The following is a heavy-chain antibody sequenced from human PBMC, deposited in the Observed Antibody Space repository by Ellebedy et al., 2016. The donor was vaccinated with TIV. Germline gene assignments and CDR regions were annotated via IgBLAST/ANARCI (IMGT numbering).Heavy chain of an antibody. J-gene: IGHJ4*02. Sequence: AASVKVSCKTTGYTFTAYYIHWVRQAPRQGLEWVGWINQNSGDTRYAQKLQGRVTMTWDNSNSTAYMELSRLIVDDTAVYFCVRGLTNSARSSYWGQGTLVTVSS. CDR1: GYTFTAYY. CDR2: INQNSGDT. V-gene: IGHV1-2*02. D-gene: IGHD2-15*01. CDR3: VRGLTNSARSSY.